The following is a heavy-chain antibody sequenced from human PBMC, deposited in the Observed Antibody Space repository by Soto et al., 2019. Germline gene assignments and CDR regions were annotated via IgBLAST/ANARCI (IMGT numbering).Heavy chain of an antibody. CDR2: FIHSGST. J-gene: IGHJ6*02. V-gene: IGHV4-34*01. D-gene: IGHD3-10*01. CDR3: GRGLGVLWFGSLYYYYYGMDV. Sequence: SETLSLPFDVYRSPFTAFYWSWFRQPPGRGLEWTGEFIHSGSTNYNPSLKSRVSISADTSQKQFSLKQRSAPAAGTPAYYCGRGLGVLWFGSLYYYYYGMDVWGQGTTVTVSS. CDR1: RSPFTAFY.